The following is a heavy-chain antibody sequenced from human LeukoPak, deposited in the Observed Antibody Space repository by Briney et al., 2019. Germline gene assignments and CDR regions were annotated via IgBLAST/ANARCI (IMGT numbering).Heavy chain of an antibody. Sequence: SETLSLTCTVSSGSINSYYWGWVRQPPGKGLEWIGRIYTTGATQHNPSLMSRVTMSIDTSTNQFSLNPRSMTAADTAVYHCGRQGYTASYYFLDFCSQGTLVAVS. CDR3: GRQGYTASYYFLDF. CDR1: SGSINSYY. D-gene: IGHD1-26*01. J-gene: IGHJ4*02. V-gene: IGHV4-4*07. CDR2: IYTTGAT.